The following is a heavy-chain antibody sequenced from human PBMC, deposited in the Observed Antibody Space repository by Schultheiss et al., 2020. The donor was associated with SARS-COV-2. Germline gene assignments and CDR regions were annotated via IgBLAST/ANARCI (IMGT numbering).Heavy chain of an antibody. V-gene: IGHV5-51*01. CDR1: GYGFTTYW. CDR2: IYPGDSDT. CDR3: ARHSDSRGSDS. J-gene: IGHJ4*02. Sequence: GGSLRLSCKGSGYGFTTYWIGWVRQMPGKGLEWMGIIYPGDSDTRYSPSFQGQVTISADKSTSTAYLQWSSLKASDTAMYYCARHSDSRGSDSWGQGTLVTVSS. D-gene: IGHD3-22*01.